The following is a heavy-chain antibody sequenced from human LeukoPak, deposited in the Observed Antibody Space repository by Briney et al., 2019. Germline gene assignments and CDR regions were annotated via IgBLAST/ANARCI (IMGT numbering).Heavy chain of an antibody. Sequence: GGSLRLSCAASGFTFSSYAMHWVRQAPGKGLEWVAVISYDGSNKYYADSVKGRFTISRDNSKNTLYLQVNSLRAEDTAVYYCARDVGVIAVAGSLDYWGQGTLVTVSS. CDR2: ISYDGSNK. J-gene: IGHJ4*02. D-gene: IGHD6-19*01. CDR3: ARDVGVIAVAGSLDY. CDR1: GFTFSSYA. V-gene: IGHV3-30*04.